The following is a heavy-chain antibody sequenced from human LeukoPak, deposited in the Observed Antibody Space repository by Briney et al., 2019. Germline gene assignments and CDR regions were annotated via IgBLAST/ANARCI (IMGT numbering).Heavy chain of an antibody. V-gene: IGHV4-59*01. CDR1: GGSISSYY. Sequence: SETLSLTCTVSGGSISSYYWSWIRQPPGKGLEWIGYIYYSGSTNYNPSLKGRVTISVDTSKNQLSLKLTSVTAADTAVYYCARVTDWNDLDYWGQGTLVTVSS. CDR3: ARVTDWNDLDY. J-gene: IGHJ4*02. CDR2: IYYSGST. D-gene: IGHD1-1*01.